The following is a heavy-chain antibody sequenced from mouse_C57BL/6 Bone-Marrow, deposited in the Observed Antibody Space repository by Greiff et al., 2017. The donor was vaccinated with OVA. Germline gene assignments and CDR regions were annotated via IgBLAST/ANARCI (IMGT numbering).Heavy chain of an antibody. CDR2: INPNNGGT. V-gene: IGHV1-26*01. J-gene: IGHJ3*01. CDR3: AGYYYGSSYSWFAY. CDR1: GYTFTDYY. D-gene: IGHD1-1*01. Sequence: VQLQQSGPELVKPGASVKISCKASGYTFTDYYMNWVKQSHGKSLEWIGDINPNNGGTSYNQKFKGKATLTVDKSSSTDYMELRSLTSEDSAVYYCAGYYYGSSYSWFAYWGQGTLVTVSA.